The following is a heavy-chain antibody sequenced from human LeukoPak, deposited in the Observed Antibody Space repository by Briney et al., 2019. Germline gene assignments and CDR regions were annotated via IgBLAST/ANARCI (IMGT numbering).Heavy chain of an antibody. CDR1: GGSVSSGGSR. CDR3: ARDWGTYFDY. J-gene: IGHJ4*02. V-gene: IGHV4-31*03. Sequence: SETLSLTCTVSGGSVSSGGSRWSWIRQHPGKGLEWIGYIYYSGSTYYNPSLESRLTMSVDTSKNQFSLHLTSVTAADTAVYYCARDWGTYFDYWGQGTLVTVSS. CDR2: IYYSGST. D-gene: IGHD7-27*01.